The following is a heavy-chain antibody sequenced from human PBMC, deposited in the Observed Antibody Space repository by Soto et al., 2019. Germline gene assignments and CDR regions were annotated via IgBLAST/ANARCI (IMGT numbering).Heavy chain of an antibody. CDR2: ISGSGGST. Sequence: GGSLRLSCAASGFTFSSYAMSWVRQAPGKGLEWVSAISGSGGSTYYADSVKGRFTISRDNSKNTLYLQMNSLRAEDTAVYYCSLGLYYYGSGSPVGYWGQGTLVTVSS. CDR3: SLGLYYYGSGSPVGY. V-gene: IGHV3-23*01. CDR1: GFTFSSYA. D-gene: IGHD3-10*01. J-gene: IGHJ4*02.